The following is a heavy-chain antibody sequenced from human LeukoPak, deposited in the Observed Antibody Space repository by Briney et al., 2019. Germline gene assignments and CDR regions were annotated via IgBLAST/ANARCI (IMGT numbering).Heavy chain of an antibody. CDR3: ARYYGSGSYYTDY. V-gene: IGHV3-21*01. CDR2: ISSSSRYI. CDR1: GFTFSSYS. J-gene: IGHJ4*02. D-gene: IGHD3-10*01. Sequence: GGSLRLSCAASGFTFSSYSMNWVRQAPGKGLEWVSSISSSSRYIYYADSVKGRFTISRDNAKNSLYLQMNSLRAEDTAVYYCARYYGSGSYYTDYWGQGTLVTVSS.